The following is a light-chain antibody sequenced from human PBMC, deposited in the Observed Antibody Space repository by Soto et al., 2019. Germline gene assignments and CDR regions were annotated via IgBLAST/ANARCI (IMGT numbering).Light chain of an antibody. V-gene: IGKV3-15*01. CDR2: YAS. CDR1: QSVSNN. Sequence: EIMMTQSPATLSVSPGERATLSCRASQSVSNNLAWYQQKPCQAPRLLIYYASTMATVIPARFSGSGSGTEFTLTISSLQSEDFELYYCHQYNNWPPITFGQGTRLEIK. CDR3: HQYNNWPPIT. J-gene: IGKJ5*01.